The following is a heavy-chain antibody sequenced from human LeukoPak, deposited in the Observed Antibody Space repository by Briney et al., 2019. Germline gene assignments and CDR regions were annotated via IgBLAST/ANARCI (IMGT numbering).Heavy chain of an antibody. CDR2: IIPIFGTA. CDR3: ARVGYSSSWYTYWFDP. V-gene: IGHV1-69*13. D-gene: IGHD6-13*01. J-gene: IGHJ5*02. CDR1: GGTFSSYP. Sequence: GASVKVSCKASGGTFSSYPISWVRQAPGQGLEWMGGIIPIFGTANYAQKFQGRVTITADESTSTAYMELSSLRSEDTAVYYCARVGYSSSWYTYWFDPWGQGTLVTVSS.